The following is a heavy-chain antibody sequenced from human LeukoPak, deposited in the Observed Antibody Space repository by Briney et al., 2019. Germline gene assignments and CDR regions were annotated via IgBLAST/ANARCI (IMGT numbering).Heavy chain of an antibody. J-gene: IGHJ4*02. CDR2: TYYRSKWYN. V-gene: IGHV6-1*01. D-gene: IGHD4-17*01. Sequence: SQTLSLTCAISGDSVSSDSAAWNWIRQPPSRGLQWLGRTYYRSKWYNDYAVSVKGRITINPDTSKNQFSLQLNSVTPEDTAVYYCASSHGHLDYWGQGTRVTVSS. CDR3: ASSHGHLDY. CDR1: GDSVSSDSAA.